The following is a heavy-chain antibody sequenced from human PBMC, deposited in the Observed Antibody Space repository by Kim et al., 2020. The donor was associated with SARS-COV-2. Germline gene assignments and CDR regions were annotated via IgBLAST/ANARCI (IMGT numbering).Heavy chain of an antibody. D-gene: IGHD6-19*01. CDR2: IYYSGCT. Sequence: SETLSLTCTVSGGSISSYYWSWILQPPGKGLEWIGYIYYSGCTTYNPSLKSRVTISVDTSKNQFSLKLSSVTAADTAVYYCARAVAGGYYFDYWGQGTLVTVSS. J-gene: IGHJ4*02. CDR1: GGSISSYY. CDR3: ARAVAGGYYFDY. V-gene: IGHV4-59*01.